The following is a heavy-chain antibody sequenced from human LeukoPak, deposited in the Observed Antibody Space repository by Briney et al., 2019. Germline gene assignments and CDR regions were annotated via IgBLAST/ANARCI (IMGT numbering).Heavy chain of an antibody. CDR3: AKEGGTYDFFGGFFDY. CDR2: ISGSGGSI. V-gene: IGHV3-23*01. D-gene: IGHD3-3*01. Sequence: GGSLRLSCSASGFTFSSYAMSWVRQAPGKGLEWVSVISGSGGSIYYADSVKGRFTISRDNSNNTLYLQMNSLRAEDTAIYYCAKEGGTYDFFGGFFDYWGQGTLVTVSS. CDR1: GFTFSSYA. J-gene: IGHJ4*02.